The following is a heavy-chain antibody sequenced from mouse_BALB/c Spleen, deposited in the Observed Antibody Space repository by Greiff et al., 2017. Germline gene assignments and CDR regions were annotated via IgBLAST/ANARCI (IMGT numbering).Heavy chain of an antibody. CDR1: GYTFTSYW. V-gene: IGHV1S81*02. CDR2: INPSNGRT. CDR3: ARDGSSWNYVDY. J-gene: IGHJ2*01. Sequence: VQLQQPGAELVKPGASVKLSCKASGYTFTSYWMHWVKQRPGQGLEWIGEINPSNGRTNYNEKFKSKATLTVDKSSSTAYMQLSSLTSEDSAVYYCARDGSSWNYVDYWGQGTTLTVSS. D-gene: IGHD1-1*01.